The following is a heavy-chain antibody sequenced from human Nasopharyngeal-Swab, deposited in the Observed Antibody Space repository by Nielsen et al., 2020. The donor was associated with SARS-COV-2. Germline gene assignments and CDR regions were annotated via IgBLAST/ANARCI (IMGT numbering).Heavy chain of an antibody. CDR1: GWSFSAYY. Sequence: SYTLSLTCAVYGWSFSAYYWSWIPPSPGKGLEWLGEINHSGSTNYNPSLKSRVTISVDTSKNQFSLKLSSVTAADTAVYYCARGYYGSGSYPFDYWGQGTLVTVSS. D-gene: IGHD3-10*01. J-gene: IGHJ4*02. V-gene: IGHV4-34*01. CDR2: INHSGST. CDR3: ARGYYGSGSYPFDY.